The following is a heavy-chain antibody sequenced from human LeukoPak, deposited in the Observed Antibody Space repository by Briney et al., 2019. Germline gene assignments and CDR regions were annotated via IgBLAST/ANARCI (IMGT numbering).Heavy chain of an antibody. CDR3: ARDLGYIGSVVGYFDY. Sequence: QPGGSLRLSCAATGFTFSSYEMNWVRQAPGKGLEWVSYISSSSSTIYYADSVKGRFTISRDNAKNSLYLQMNSLRAEDTAVYYCARDLGYIGSVVGYFDYWGQGTLVTVSS. D-gene: IGHD2-15*01. V-gene: IGHV3-48*01. CDR2: ISSSSSTI. J-gene: IGHJ4*02. CDR1: GFTFSSYE.